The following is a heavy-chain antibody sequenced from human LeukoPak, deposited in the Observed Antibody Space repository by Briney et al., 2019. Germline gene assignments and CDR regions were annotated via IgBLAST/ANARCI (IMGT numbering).Heavy chain of an antibody. D-gene: IGHD3-3*01. V-gene: IGHV1-69*13. CDR1: GGTFSSYA. Sequence: ASVKVSCKASGGTFSSYAISWVRQAPGQGLEWMGGIIPIFGTANYAQKFQGRVTITADESTSTAYMELSSLRSEDTAVYYCAKGPDLNTIFGAATGYFDYWGQGTLVTVSS. CDR2: IIPIFGTA. CDR3: AKGPDLNTIFGAATGYFDY. J-gene: IGHJ4*02.